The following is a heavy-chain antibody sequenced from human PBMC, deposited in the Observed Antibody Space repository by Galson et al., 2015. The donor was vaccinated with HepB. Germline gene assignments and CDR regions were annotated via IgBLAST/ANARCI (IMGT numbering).Heavy chain of an antibody. D-gene: IGHD4-11*01. J-gene: IGHJ6*02. CDR3: VVHNDFSNRPQCSYQSAMDV. CDR1: GYSFENYW. Sequence: QSGAEVIKPGESLKISCTGSGYSFENYWIGWVRQMPGTGLEWMGVIYPGDSDARYSTSFQGQAIISADKSTNTAYRRWTRLKASDTAMYYCVVHNDFSNRPQCSYQSAMDVWGQGTRVTVSS. CDR2: IYPGDSDA. V-gene: IGHV5-51*01.